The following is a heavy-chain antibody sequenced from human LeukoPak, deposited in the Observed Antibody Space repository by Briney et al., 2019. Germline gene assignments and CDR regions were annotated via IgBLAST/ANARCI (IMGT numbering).Heavy chain of an antibody. CDR3: ARGSIAAAGYDAFDI. D-gene: IGHD6-13*01. Sequence: GSSVKVSCKASGGTFSSYAISWVRQAPGQGLEWMGGIIPIFGTANYAQKFQGRVTITADESTSTAYMELSSLRSEDTAVYYWARGSIAAAGYDAFDIWGQGTMVTVSS. V-gene: IGHV1-69*01. J-gene: IGHJ3*02. CDR1: GGTFSSYA. CDR2: IIPIFGTA.